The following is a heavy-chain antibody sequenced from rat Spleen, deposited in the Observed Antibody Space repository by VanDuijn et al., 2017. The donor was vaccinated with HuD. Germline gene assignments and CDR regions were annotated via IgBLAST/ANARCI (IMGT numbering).Heavy chain of an antibody. Sequence: EVQLVESDGGLVQPGRSLKLSCAASGLSFSNYDMAWVRQAPTKGLEWVAYISAGGDNTYYRDSVKGRFTISRDNAKSTLYLQMNDLRSEDTATYYCTTGLNPYGYWGQGVMVTVSS. D-gene: IGHD1-11*01. V-gene: IGHV5-27*01. CDR2: ISAGGDNT. J-gene: IGHJ2*01. CDR1: GLSFSNYD. CDR3: TTGLNPYGY.